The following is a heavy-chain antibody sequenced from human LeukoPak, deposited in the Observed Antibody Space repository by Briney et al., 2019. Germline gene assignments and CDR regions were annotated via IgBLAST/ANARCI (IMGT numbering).Heavy chain of an antibody. D-gene: IGHD6-19*01. CDR1: GFTFSSYG. Sequence: GGSLRLSCAASGFTFSSYGMHWVRQAPGKGLEWVAVISYDGSNKYYADSVKGQFTISRDNSKNTLYLQMSSLRAEDTAVYYCAKDSVLTGYSSGWYSENWFDPWGQGTLVTVSS. CDR2: ISYDGSNK. J-gene: IGHJ5*02. V-gene: IGHV3-30*18. CDR3: AKDSVLTGYSSGWYSENWFDP.